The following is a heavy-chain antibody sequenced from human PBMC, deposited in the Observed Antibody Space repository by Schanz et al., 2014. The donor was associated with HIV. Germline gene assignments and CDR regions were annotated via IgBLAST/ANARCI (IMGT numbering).Heavy chain of an antibody. D-gene: IGHD3-22*01. CDR3: ARGRREVTMIIVYWLDP. V-gene: IGHV1-69*01. CDR2: IIPIFGTS. CDR1: GGTFSNYA. J-gene: IGHJ5*02. Sequence: QVQLVQSGAEVKKPGSSVKVSCKASGGTFSNYAINWVRQAPGQGLEWMGGIIPIFGTSNYAQKFQGRVTITADESTSTAYMELSSLRSEDTAVYYCARGRREVTMIIVYWLDPWGQGTLVTVSS.